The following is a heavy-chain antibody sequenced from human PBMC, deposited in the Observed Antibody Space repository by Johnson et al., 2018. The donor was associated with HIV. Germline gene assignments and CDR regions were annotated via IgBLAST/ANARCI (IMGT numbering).Heavy chain of an antibody. D-gene: IGHD6-6*01. CDR1: GITVSSNY. V-gene: IGHV3-66*01. Sequence: VQLVESGGGLVQPGGSLRLSCAASGITVSSNYMSWVRQAPGKGLEWVSVIYSGGSTYYADSVKGRFTISRDNSKNTLYLQMNSLRVEDTAVYYCASGAYSSSLTFDIWGQGTMVTVSS. CDR3: ASGAYSSSLTFDI. J-gene: IGHJ3*02. CDR2: IYSGGST.